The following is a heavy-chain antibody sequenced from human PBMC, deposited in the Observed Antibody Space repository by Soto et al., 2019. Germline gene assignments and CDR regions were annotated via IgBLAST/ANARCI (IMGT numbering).Heavy chain of an antibody. CDR2: ISGSGGST. CDR1: GFTFSSYA. Sequence: SGGSLRLSCAASGFTFSSYAMSWVRQAPGKGLEWVSAISGSGGSTYYADSVKGRFTISRDNSKNTLYLQMNSLRAEDTAVYYCAKDFRPLRSLPGYCSGGSCYTLYYYYYGMDVWGQGTAVTVSS. CDR3: AKDFRPLRSLPGYCSGGSCYTLYYYYYGMDV. V-gene: IGHV3-23*01. J-gene: IGHJ6*02. D-gene: IGHD2-15*01.